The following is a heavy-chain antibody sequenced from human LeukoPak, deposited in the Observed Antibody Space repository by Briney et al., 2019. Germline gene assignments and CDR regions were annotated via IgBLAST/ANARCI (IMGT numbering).Heavy chain of an antibody. D-gene: IGHD3-10*01. CDR2: INPGDSDT. V-gene: IGHV5-51*01. Sequence: GESLKISCKASGYTFTSYWIGWVRQMPGKGLEWMAIINPGDSDTRYSPSFQGQVTISADKSISTAYMELSRLRSDDTAVYYCARELLLWFGELSRTDWFDPWGQGTLVTVSS. CDR1: GYTFTSYW. J-gene: IGHJ5*02. CDR3: ARELLLWFGELSRTDWFDP.